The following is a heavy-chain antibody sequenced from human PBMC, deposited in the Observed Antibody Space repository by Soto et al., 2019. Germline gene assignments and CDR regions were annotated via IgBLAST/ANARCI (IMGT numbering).Heavy chain of an antibody. Sequence: GGSLRLSCAASGFTFSSYSMNWVRQAPGKGLEWVSSISSSSSYIYYADSVKGRFTISRDNAKNSLYLQMNSLRAEDTAVYYCARGKVTYYYDSSGLSWFDHWGQGTLVTVSS. D-gene: IGHD3-22*01. J-gene: IGHJ5*02. CDR1: GFTFSSYS. CDR3: ARGKVTYYYDSSGLSWFDH. V-gene: IGHV3-21*01. CDR2: ISSSSSYI.